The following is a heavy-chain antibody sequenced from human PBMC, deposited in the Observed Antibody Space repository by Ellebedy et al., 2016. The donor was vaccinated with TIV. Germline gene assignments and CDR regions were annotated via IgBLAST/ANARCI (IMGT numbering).Heavy chain of an antibody. D-gene: IGHD3-10*01. CDR3: ARDQEASQYYYGSGTYIVWFDP. CDR1: GYTFTSYY. Sequence: ASVKVSCKASGYTFTSYYMHWVRQAPGQGLEWMGWISAHNGHTNYAQKLQGRVTMTTESSTSTAYMELRSLRSDDTAVDYCARDQEASQYYYGSGTYIVWFDPWGPGTLVTVSS. J-gene: IGHJ5*02. V-gene: IGHV1-18*01. CDR2: ISAHNGHT.